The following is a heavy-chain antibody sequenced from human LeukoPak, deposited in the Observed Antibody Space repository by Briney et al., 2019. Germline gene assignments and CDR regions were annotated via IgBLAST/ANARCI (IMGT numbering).Heavy chain of an antibody. Sequence: XXWVRRXPGQGLEWMGIINPSGGSTSYAQKFQGRVTMTRDTSTSTVYMELSSLRSEDTAVYYCARPATVVTPEGDLDFDYWGQGTLVTVSS. CDR2: INPSGGST. CDR3: ARPATVVTPEGDLDFDY. D-gene: IGHD4-23*01. J-gene: IGHJ4*02. V-gene: IGHV1-46*01.